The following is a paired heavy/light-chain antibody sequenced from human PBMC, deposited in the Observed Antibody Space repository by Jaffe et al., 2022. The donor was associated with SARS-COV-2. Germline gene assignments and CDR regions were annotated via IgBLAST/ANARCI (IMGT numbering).Light chain of an antibody. CDR3: AAWDDSLSGWV. CDR1: SSNIGNNY. CDR2: RNN. Sequence: QSVLTQPPSASGTPGQRVTISCSGSSSNIGNNYLYWYQQLPGTAPKLLIYRNNHRPSGVPDRFSGSKSGTSASLAISGLRSEDEAGYYCAAWDDSLSGWVFGGGTKLTVL. V-gene: IGLV1-47*01. J-gene: IGLJ3*02.
Heavy chain of an antibody. D-gene: IGHD3-16*01. CDR1: GFTFSSYA. V-gene: IGHV3-23*04. Sequence: EVLLVESGGGLVQPGGSLRLSCAASGFTFSSYAMSWVRQAPGKGLEWVSGFSGSGGRTYYADSVKGRFTISRDDSKNTLYLQMNSLRAEDTAVYFCAKGGDAYIKRGEFDYWGQGTLVSVSS. J-gene: IGHJ4*02. CDR3: AKGGDAYIKRGEFDY. CDR2: FSGSGGRT.